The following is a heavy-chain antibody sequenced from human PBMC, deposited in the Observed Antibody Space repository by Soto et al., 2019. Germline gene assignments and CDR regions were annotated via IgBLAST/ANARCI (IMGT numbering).Heavy chain of an antibody. D-gene: IGHD2-2*01. CDR1: GFTFSSYG. Sequence: QVQLVESGGGVVQPGRSLRLSCAASGFTFSSYGMHWVRQAPGKGLEWVAVISYDGSNKYYADSVKGRFTISRDNSKNTLYLQMNSLRAEDTAVYYCAKDRSGGEYQRRAGRAAGMDVWGQGTTVTVSS. J-gene: IGHJ6*02. CDR2: ISYDGSNK. CDR3: AKDRSGGEYQRRAGRAAGMDV. V-gene: IGHV3-30*18.